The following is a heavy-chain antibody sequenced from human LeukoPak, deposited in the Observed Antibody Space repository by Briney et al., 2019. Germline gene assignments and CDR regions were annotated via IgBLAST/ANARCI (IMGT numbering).Heavy chain of an antibody. D-gene: IGHD6-19*01. J-gene: IGHJ6*02. V-gene: IGHV4-31*03. CDR2: IYYSGST. Sequence: SETLSLTCTVSGGSISSSSYYWGWIRQHPGKGLEWIGYIYYSGSTYYNPSLKSRVTISVDTSKNQFSLKLSSVTAADTAVYYCARDREDIPIAVAGPDYYYGMDVWGQGTTVTVSS. CDR3: ARDREDIPIAVAGPDYYYGMDV. CDR1: GGSISSSSYY.